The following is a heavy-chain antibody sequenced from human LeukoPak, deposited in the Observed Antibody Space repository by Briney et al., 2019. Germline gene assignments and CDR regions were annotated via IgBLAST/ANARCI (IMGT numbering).Heavy chain of an antibody. CDR1: GFTFSRFW. Sequence: GGSLRLSCSASGFTFSRFWMSWVRQAPGKGLEYVALIKQGGSEIYHMDSVKGRFTISRDDATNSLYLQMNSLRVEDTALYYCARDRESESDSEGDYWGQGPLVIVSA. CDR2: IKQGGSEI. D-gene: IGHD4-11*01. CDR3: ARDRESESDSEGDY. V-gene: IGHV3-7*01. J-gene: IGHJ4*02.